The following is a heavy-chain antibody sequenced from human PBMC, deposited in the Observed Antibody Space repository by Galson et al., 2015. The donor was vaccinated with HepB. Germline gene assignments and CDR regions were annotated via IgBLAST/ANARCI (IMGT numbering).Heavy chain of an antibody. D-gene: IGHD3-10*01. CDR2: VYYSGTT. Sequence: PPGKGLEWIGRVYYSGTTDYYPSLKSRVTISVGTSKNQFSLRLNSVTAADTAVYYCTSGFDDGSTSYYYDYWGQGTLVTVTS. V-gene: IGHV4-59*01. J-gene: IGHJ4*02. CDR3: TSGFDDGSTSYYYDY.